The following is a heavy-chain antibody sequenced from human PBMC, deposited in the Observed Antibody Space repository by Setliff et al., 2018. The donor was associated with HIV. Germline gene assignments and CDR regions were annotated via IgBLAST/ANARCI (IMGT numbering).Heavy chain of an antibody. V-gene: IGHV4-4*02. D-gene: IGHD5-18*01. CDR3: ARVGLPYNSGRLDQ. J-gene: IGHJ1*01. CDR2: IFHSGSP. CDR1: GGSIISSHW. Sequence: KPSETLSLTCTVSGGSIISSHWWSWVRQPPGKGLEWIGEIFHSGSPNYNPSLKSRLTISVDKSKNQFSLKLTSVTAAATAVYYCARVGLPYNSGRLDQWGQGSLVTVSA.